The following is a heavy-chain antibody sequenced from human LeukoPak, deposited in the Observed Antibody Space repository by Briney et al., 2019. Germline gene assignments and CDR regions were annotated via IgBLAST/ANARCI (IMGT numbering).Heavy chain of an antibody. CDR1: GYTLTELS. Sequence: ASVKVSCKVSGYTLTELSMHWVRQAPGKGLEWMGGFDPEDGETIYAQKFQGRVTMTEDTSTDTAYMKLSSLRSEDTAVYYCATTPPAGYSSSWYQAFDIWGQGTMVTVSS. CDR3: ATTPPAGYSSSWYQAFDI. D-gene: IGHD6-13*01. V-gene: IGHV1-24*01. CDR2: FDPEDGET. J-gene: IGHJ3*02.